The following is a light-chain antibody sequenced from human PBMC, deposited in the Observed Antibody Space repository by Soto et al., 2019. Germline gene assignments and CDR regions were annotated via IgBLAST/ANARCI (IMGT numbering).Light chain of an antibody. V-gene: IGKV3-15*01. CDR2: GAS. CDR3: QQYNNWWT. Sequence: IVMTQSPATLSVSPGERATLSFRASQSVSNNLAWYQKKPVQAPRLLIYGASTRATGIPARFSGSGSGTEFTLTISSLQSEDFAFYYCQQYNNWWTFGQGTSV. J-gene: IGKJ1*01. CDR1: QSVSNN.